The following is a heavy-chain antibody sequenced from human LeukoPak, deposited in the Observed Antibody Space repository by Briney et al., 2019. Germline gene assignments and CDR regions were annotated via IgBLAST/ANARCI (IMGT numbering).Heavy chain of an antibody. CDR2: IHTSGSL. D-gene: IGHD2-21*01. V-gene: IGHV4-4*07. CDR3: ARQRLDGDILGFDW. CDR1: GASISGHY. Sequence: SETPSLTCNVSGASISGHYWSWIRHPAGKSLEWIGRIHTSGSLIYNPSLSSRVTMSVDTSKGQFSLTMNSLTAADTAIYYCARQRLDGDILGFDWWGQGTLVTVSS. J-gene: IGHJ4*02.